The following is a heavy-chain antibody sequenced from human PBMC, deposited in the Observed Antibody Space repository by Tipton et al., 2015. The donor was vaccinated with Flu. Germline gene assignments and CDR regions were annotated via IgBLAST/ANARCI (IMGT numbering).Heavy chain of an antibody. V-gene: IGHV1-2*06. J-gene: IGHJ4*02. CDR2: INPNGGGT. D-gene: IGHD3-22*01. CDR3: ARGKSYYYDTSGPPGAY. CDR1: GYTFTGYY. Sequence: QLVQSGAEVKKPGASVKVSCKASGYTFTGYYMHWVRQAPGQGLEWMGRINPNGGGTNYAQKFQGRVTMTRDTSISTAYMELSSLRSDDTAVYYCARGKSYYYDTSGPPGAYWGQGTLVTVSS.